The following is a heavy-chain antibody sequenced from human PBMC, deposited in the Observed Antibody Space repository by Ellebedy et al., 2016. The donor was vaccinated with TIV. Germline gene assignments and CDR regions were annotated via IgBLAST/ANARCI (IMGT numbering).Heavy chain of an antibody. Sequence: AASVKVSCKASGGTFSSYAISWVRQAPGQGLEWMGGIIPIFGTANYAQKFQGRVTITADESTSTAYMELSSLRSEDTAVYYCASLYCSGGSCYVFARYYGMDVWGQGTTVTVSS. CDR2: IIPIFGTA. D-gene: IGHD2-15*01. CDR3: ASLYCSGGSCYVFARYYGMDV. V-gene: IGHV1-69*13. J-gene: IGHJ6*02. CDR1: GGTFSSYA.